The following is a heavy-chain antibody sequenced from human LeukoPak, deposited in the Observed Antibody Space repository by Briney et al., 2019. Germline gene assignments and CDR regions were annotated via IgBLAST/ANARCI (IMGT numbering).Heavy chain of an antibody. V-gene: IGHV1-2*02. D-gene: IGHD5-12*01. Sequence: ASVKVSCKASGYTFTGYYMHWVRQAPGQGLEWMGWIKPNSGGTNYAQKFQGRVTMTRDTSISTAYMELSRLRSDDTAVYYCARFGGGYAHAFDIWGQGTMVTVSS. CDR3: ARFGGGYAHAFDI. CDR1: GYTFTGYY. CDR2: IKPNSGGT. J-gene: IGHJ3*02.